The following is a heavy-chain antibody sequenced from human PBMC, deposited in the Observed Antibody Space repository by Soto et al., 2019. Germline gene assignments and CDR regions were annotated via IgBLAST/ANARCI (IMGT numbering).Heavy chain of an antibody. CDR1: AFSFSDFY. Sequence: ESGGGLVKPGGSLRLSCAASAFSFSDFYMSWIRQAPGKGLEWISYISSSGSTIYYADSVKGRFTISRDNAKNSLYLQMNSLRAEDTAVYYCARDPLRLWFFDLWGRGTLVTVSP. CDR2: ISSSGSTI. CDR3: ARDPLRLWFFDL. J-gene: IGHJ2*01. D-gene: IGHD3-9*01. V-gene: IGHV3-11*01.